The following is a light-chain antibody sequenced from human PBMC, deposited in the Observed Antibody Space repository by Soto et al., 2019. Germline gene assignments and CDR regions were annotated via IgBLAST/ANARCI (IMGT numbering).Light chain of an antibody. Sequence: QSALTQPASVSGSPGQSITISCTGTSSDVGGYNYVSWYQQHPGKAPKLMIYDVSNRPSGVSNRFSGSKSGNTASLTISGVQAEDEADEYCSSYTSSSTLDVVFGGGTKLTVL. CDR2: DVS. V-gene: IGLV2-14*01. J-gene: IGLJ2*01. CDR1: SSDVGGYNY. CDR3: SSYTSSSTLDVV.